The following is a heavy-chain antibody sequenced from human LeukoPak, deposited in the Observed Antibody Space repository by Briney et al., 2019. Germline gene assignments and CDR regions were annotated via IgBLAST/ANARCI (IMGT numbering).Heavy chain of an antibody. V-gene: IGHV1-46*01. CDR1: GYTFINHW. J-gene: IGHJ5*02. CDR3: ARDNSVGGIAWWFDP. CDR2: INPTGTRT. D-gene: IGHD1-26*01. Sequence: AAVKVSCKASGYTFINHWMHWVRQAPGQGLGWVGLINPTGTRTLYAQKFQGRITLTRDMSTTTDYMELSSLTSEDTAVYYCARDNSVGGIAWWFDPWGQGTLVTVSS.